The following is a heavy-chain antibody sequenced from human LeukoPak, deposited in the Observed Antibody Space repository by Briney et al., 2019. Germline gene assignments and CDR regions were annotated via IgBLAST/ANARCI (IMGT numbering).Heavy chain of an antibody. CDR3: ASEKAAAGTPDYYYYMDV. CDR2: IYYSGST. J-gene: IGHJ6*03. Sequence: SETLSLTCTVSGGSISSSSYYWGWIRQPPGKGLEWIGSIYYSGSTYYNPSLKSRVTISVDTSKNQFSLKLSSVTAADTAVYYCASEKAAAGTPDYYYYMDVWGKGTTVTVSS. CDR1: GGSISSSSYY. D-gene: IGHD6-13*01. V-gene: IGHV4-39*07.